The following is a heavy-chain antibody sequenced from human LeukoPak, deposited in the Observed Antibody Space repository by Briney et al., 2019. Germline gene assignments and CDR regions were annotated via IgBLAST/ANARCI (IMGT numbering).Heavy chain of an antibody. V-gene: IGHV4-39*07. CDR2: IYYSGST. CDR1: GGSISSSSYY. J-gene: IGHJ4*02. CDR3: ARDVPLRHQLRVLFDY. D-gene: IGHD4-17*01. Sequence: SETLSLTCTASGGSISSSSYYWGWIRQPPGKGLEWIGSIYYSGSTYYNPSLKSRVTISVDTSKNQFSLKLSSVTAADTAVYYCARDVPLRHQLRVLFDYWGQGTLVTVSS.